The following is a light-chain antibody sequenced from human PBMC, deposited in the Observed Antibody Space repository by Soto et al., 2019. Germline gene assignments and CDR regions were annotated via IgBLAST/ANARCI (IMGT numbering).Light chain of an antibody. J-gene: IGKJ1*01. CDR3: QQYETFSGT. CDR2: DAS. Sequence: IQMTQSPSSVSASVGDRVTITCRASQGISSWLAWYQQKPGKAPRRLIYDASALPRGVPSRFSGSGSGTKFTLTIAGLQPDDFATYYCQQYETFSGTFGPGTKVDIK. CDR1: QGISSW. V-gene: IGKV1-12*01.